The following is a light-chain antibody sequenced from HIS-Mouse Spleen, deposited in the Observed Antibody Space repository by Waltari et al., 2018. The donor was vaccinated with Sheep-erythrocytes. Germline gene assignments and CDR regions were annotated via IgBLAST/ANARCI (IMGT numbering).Light chain of an antibody. CDR3: QTWGTGIHWV. CDR1: SRHTSHA. Sequence: QLVLTQSPSASASLGASVKLTCTLSSRHTSHALAWHQQQPEKGPRYLMKLNSDGSHSKGDGIPDRFSGSSSGAERYLTISSLQSEDEADYYCQTWGTGIHWVFGGGTKLTVL. CDR2: LNSDGSH. J-gene: IGLJ3*02. V-gene: IGLV4-69*01.